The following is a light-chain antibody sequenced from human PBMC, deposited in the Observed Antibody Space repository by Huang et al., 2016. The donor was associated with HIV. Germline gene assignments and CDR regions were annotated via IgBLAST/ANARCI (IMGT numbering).Light chain of an antibody. V-gene: IGKV4-1*01. Sequence: DIVMTQSPDSLAVSLGERATIKCKSSQSVLNRSNNKKYLAWYQKKPGQPPKLVIYWASTRESGVPGRCSGSGSETDFTLTISSLQAEDVAVYYCQKYFNTPPTFGQGTKVEIK. CDR3: QKYFNTPPT. CDR1: QSVLNRSNNKKY. CDR2: WAS. J-gene: IGKJ1*01.